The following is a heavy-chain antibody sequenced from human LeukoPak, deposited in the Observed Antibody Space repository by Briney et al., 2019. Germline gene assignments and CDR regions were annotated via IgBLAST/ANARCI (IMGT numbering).Heavy chain of an antibody. CDR1: GGSFSGYY. Sequence: SETLSLTCAVYGGSFSGYYWSWIRQPPGKGLEWIGEINHSGSTNYNPSLKSRVTISVDTSKNQFSLKLSSVTAADTAVYYCARAGSVPRWEIAAAGIKYFQHWGQGTLVTVSS. J-gene: IGHJ1*01. D-gene: IGHD6-13*01. CDR2: INHSGST. CDR3: ARAGSVPRWEIAAAGIKYFQH. V-gene: IGHV4-34*01.